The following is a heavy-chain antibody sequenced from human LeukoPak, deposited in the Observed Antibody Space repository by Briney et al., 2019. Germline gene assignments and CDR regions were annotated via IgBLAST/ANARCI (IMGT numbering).Heavy chain of an antibody. Sequence: SETLSLTCTVSGGFISSSSYYWGWIRQPLGKGLEWIGSIFYSGSTYYNPSLKSRVTISVDTSKNQFSLRLSSVTAADTAVYYCATHGSIVGASFQRWGQGTLVTVSS. CDR1: GGFISSSSYY. V-gene: IGHV4-39*01. CDR3: ATHGSIVGASFQR. CDR2: IFYSGST. D-gene: IGHD1-26*01. J-gene: IGHJ1*01.